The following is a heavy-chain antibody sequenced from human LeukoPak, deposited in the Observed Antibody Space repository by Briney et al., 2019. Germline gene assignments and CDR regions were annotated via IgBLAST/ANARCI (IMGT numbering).Heavy chain of an antibody. CDR1: GGSFSGYY. V-gene: IGHV4-34*01. J-gene: IGHJ6*03. Sequence: SETLALTCAVYGGSFSGYYWSWIRQPPGKGLEWSGEINHRGSTNYNPSLKSRVTISVHTSKNQSSLKLSSVTAADTAVYYCASATGIAARRRAYYYYMDVWGKGTTVTVSS. D-gene: IGHD6-6*01. CDR3: ASATGIAARRRAYYYYMDV. CDR2: INHRGST.